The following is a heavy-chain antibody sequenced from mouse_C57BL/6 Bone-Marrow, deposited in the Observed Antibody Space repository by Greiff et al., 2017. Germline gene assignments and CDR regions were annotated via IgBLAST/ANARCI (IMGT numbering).Heavy chain of an antibody. CDR2: IDPSDSYT. V-gene: IGHV1-69*01. J-gene: IGHJ2*01. CDR3: ARYYGYDLDY. CDR1: GYTFTSYW. Sequence: QVQLQQPGAELVMPGASVKLSCKASGYTFTSYWMHWVKQRPGQGLEWIGEIDPSDSYTNYNQKFKGKSTLTVDKSSSTAYMQLRSLTSEDSAVYYCARYYGYDLDYWGQGTTLTVSS. D-gene: IGHD2-2*01.